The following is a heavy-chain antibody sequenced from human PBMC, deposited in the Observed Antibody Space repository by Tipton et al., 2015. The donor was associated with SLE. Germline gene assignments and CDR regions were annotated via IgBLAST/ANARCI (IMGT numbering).Heavy chain of an antibody. CDR2: FFHSGST. CDR3: ARSPGRSYLDY. V-gene: IGHV4-38-2*02. CDR1: GYSISSGYY. J-gene: IGHJ4*02. Sequence: TLSLTCTVSGYSISSGYYWAWIRQPPGKRLEWIGSFFHSGSTYYNPSLNSRVSMSFDTSKNQFSLKLNSVTPADTAVYYCARSPGRSYLDYWGQGTLVTASS.